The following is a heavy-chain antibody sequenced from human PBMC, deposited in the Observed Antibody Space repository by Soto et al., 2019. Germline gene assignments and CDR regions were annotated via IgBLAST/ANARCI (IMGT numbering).Heavy chain of an antibody. Sequence: SETLSLTCTGSGGSISGYYWNWIRQSPGKGLEWIGLIYYNGNTNYNPSLKSRVTMTVDTSKNQFSLKLSSVTAADTAVYYCARSGFNYGWFDHWGQGTLVTVSS. V-gene: IGHV4-59*12. CDR1: GGSISGYY. J-gene: IGHJ5*02. CDR3: ARSGFNYGWFDH. CDR2: IYYNGNT. D-gene: IGHD5-18*01.